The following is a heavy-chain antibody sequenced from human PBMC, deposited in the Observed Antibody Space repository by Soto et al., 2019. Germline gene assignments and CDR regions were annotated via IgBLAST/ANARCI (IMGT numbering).Heavy chain of an antibody. V-gene: IGHV3-23*01. D-gene: IGHD4-17*01. CDR2: ISGSGGST. J-gene: IGHJ6*02. CDR3: ANAPTTSYYYYGMDV. Sequence: LRLSCAACGFTLSSYTKRWVHQAPGKGLEWVSAISGSGGSTYYADSVKGLFTISRDNSKNTLYLQMNSLRAEDTAVYYWANAPTTSYYYYGMDVWGQGTTVTVSS. CDR1: GFTLSSYT.